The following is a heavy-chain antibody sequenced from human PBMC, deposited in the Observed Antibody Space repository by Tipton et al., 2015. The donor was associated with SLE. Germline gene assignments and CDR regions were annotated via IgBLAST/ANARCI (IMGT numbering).Heavy chain of an antibody. CDR3: ARRVEGAFDF. CDR2: ISGSSSII. D-gene: IGHD1-1*01. Sequence: SLRLSCAASGFTFSYYSMNWVRQAPGKGLEWVSHISGSSSIIYYADSVKGRFTISRDNAKTSVFLQMDRLRVDDTAVYYCARRVEGAFDFWGQGIMVTVSS. J-gene: IGHJ3*01. V-gene: IGHV3-48*04. CDR1: GFTFSYYS.